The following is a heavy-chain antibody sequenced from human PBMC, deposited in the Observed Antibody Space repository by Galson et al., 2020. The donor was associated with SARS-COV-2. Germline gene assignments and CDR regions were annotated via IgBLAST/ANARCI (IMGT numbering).Heavy chain of an antibody. D-gene: IGHD3-22*01. CDR2: VKEDGSEK. CDR1: GFTFSSYC. Sequence: GESLKISCSASGFTFSSYCMSWVRQAPGKGLEWAASVKEDGSEKYYVDSVRGRFIISRDNAKNSLFLQMNSLRAEDSAVYYCARVLKQDYYDSSGYRPLEKWFDPWGQGTLVTVSS. J-gene: IGHJ5*02. CDR3: ARVLKQDYYDSSGYRPLEKWFDP. V-gene: IGHV3-7*01.